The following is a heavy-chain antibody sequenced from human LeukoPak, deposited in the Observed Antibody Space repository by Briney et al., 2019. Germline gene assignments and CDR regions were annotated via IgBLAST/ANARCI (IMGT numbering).Heavy chain of an antibody. D-gene: IGHD5-18*01. Sequence: GPSVKASCTPPGYTSTGYSTHRVRQAPGQGLDRLGRINSNSGGTNYAQTFQGRVTMTRDTSISTAYMELSRLRSDDTAVYYCARAGGYSYGLPSCYCGQGALVTASS. CDR2: INSNSGGT. CDR1: GYTSTGYS. J-gene: IGHJ4*02. CDR3: ARAGGYSYGLPSCY. V-gene: IGHV1-2*06.